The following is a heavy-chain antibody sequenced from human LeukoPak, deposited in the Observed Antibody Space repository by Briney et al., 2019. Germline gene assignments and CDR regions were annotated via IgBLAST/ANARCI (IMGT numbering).Heavy chain of an antibody. CDR1: GFNFSNYG. D-gene: IGHD5-12*01. J-gene: IGHJ4*02. Sequence: PGGSLRLSCAASGFNFSNYGMHWVRQAPGRGLEWVAFIRFDGTNKYHADSMKGRFIISRDNSKNTLYLQMNSLRLEDTAVYYCAKVLLGQSGVGYSILDYWGQGTLVTVSS. CDR2: IRFDGTNK. V-gene: IGHV3-30*02. CDR3: AKVLLGQSGVGYSILDY.